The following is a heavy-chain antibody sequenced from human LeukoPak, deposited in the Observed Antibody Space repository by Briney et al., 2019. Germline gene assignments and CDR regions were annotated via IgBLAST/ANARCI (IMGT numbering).Heavy chain of an antibody. CDR1: GFTVSSNY. D-gene: IGHD5-24*01. CDR3: ARGEMATTGGVFDI. CDR2: IYSGGST. Sequence: GGSLRLSCAASGFTVSSNYMSWVRQAPGKGLEWVSVIYSGGSTYYGDSVKGRFTISRDHSKNTLYLQMNSLRVEDTAVYYCARGEMATTGGVFDIWGQGTMVTVSS. J-gene: IGHJ3*02. V-gene: IGHV3-53*05.